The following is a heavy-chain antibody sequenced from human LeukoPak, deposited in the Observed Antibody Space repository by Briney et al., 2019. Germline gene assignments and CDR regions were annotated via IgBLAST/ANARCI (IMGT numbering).Heavy chain of an antibody. CDR3: ARAPADILTGYYRHYYYYGMDV. D-gene: IGHD3-9*01. CDR2: IYYNGNT. V-gene: IGHV4-59*01. Sequence: SETLSLTCSVSDGSINSYYWNWIRRPPGKGLEWIGYIYYNGNTNYSPSLKSRVTMSVDTSKNQFSLKLSSVTAADTAVYYCARAPADILTGYYRHYYYYGMDVWGQGTTVTVSS. CDR1: DGSINSYY. J-gene: IGHJ6*02.